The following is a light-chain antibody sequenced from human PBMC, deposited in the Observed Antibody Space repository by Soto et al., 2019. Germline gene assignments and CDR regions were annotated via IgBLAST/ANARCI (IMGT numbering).Light chain of an antibody. J-gene: IGKJ4*01. CDR2: KAS. CDR1: QSIRSW. CDR3: QQWDSYCT. Sequence: DIQMTQSPSTLSASVGDRVTITCRASQSIRSWLAWYQQKPGKAPRLLIYKASSLESGGPSRFSGSGSGTEFTLTIISLQPDDSATEYCQQWDSYCTFGGGTRVDI. V-gene: IGKV1-5*03.